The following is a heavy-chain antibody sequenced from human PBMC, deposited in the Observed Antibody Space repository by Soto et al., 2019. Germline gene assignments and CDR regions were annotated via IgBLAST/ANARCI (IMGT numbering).Heavy chain of an antibody. CDR3: ARVRATDYEIDY. J-gene: IGHJ4*02. V-gene: IGHV3-7*03. CDR2: IKRDGSEK. Sequence: RGSLRLSCTASGFMFGSYWMTWVRHVPGKGLQWVANIKRDGSEKYYVDFVKGRFTISRDNADNSVFLDMNNLRVDDTATYYCARVRATDYEIDYWGQGALVTVSS. CDR1: GFMFGSYW. D-gene: IGHD4-17*01.